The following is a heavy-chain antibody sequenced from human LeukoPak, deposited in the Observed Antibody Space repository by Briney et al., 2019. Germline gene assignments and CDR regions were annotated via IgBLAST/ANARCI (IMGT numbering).Heavy chain of an antibody. CDR3: ARGPRYYGSGSYYNVLALDY. CDR1: GGSITSGSYY. D-gene: IGHD3-10*01. CDR2: IYHSGST. V-gene: IGHV4-31*03. J-gene: IGHJ4*02. Sequence: SETLSLTRTVSGGSITSGSYYCNWIRQHPGMGLEWIGYIYHSGSTSYNPSLKSRVSISVDTSKNQFSLRLSSVTAAGTAVYYCARGPRYYGSGSYYNVLALDYWGRGTLVTVSS.